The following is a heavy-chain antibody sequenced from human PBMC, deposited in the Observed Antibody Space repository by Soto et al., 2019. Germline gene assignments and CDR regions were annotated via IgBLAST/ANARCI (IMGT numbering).Heavy chain of an antibody. CDR3: ARVTSMVRGVIDNGFDP. D-gene: IGHD3-10*01. CDR2: IIPMYGPA. J-gene: IGHJ5*02. Sequence: QVPLVQSGTEVRKPGSSVKVSCKASGVTFSSYAINWVRQAPGQGLEWMGGIIPMYGPAKYAQRFQGRVTITADESTSTVYMALSSLTSQDTAVYYCARVTSMVRGVIDNGFDPWGHGTLVTVSS. CDR1: GVTFSSYA. V-gene: IGHV1-69*01.